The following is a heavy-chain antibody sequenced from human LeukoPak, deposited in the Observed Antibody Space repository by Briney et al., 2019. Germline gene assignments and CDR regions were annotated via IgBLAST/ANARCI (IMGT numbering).Heavy chain of an antibody. CDR3: ARADRLHGGPYLIGP. J-gene: IGHJ5*02. CDR1: GYSFTDYY. Sequence: ASVKVSCKTSGYSFTDYYMHWVRQAPGQGLEWMGWINPNSGGTSSAQKFQGRVTMTRDTSITTVYMEVSWLTSDDTAIYYCARADRLHGGPYLIGPWGQGTLDTVSS. CDR2: INPNSGGT. D-gene: IGHD2-21*01. V-gene: IGHV1-2*02.